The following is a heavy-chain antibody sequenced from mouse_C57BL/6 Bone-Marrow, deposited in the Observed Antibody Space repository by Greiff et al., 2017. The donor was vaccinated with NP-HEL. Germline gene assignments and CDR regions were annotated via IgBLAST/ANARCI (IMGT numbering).Heavy chain of an antibody. CDR2: INSDGSST. D-gene: IGHD1-1*01. J-gene: IGHJ1*03. CDR3: GRDGGCVTAVVADWYFDV. V-gene: IGHV5-16*01. CDR1: GFTFSDYY. Sequence: EVQVVESERGLVQPGSSMKLSCTASGFTFSDYYMAWVRQVPEKGLEWVANINSDGSSTYYLDSLKSRSIISRDNAKNILYLQMSSLTSEDTATYYCGRDGGCVTAVVADWYFDVWGTGTTVTVSS.